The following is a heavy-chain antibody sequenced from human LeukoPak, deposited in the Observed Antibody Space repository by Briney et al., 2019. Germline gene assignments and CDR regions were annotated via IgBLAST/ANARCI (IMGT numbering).Heavy chain of an antibody. V-gene: IGHV1-18*01. CDR1: GYTFTNYG. Sequence: ASVKVSCKASGYTFTNYGISWVRQAPGQGLEWMGWISAYNGNTNYAQILQGRLTMTTDTSTSTAYMELRSLRSDDTAVYYCARQGYGGNSQGAADYWGQGTLVTVSS. D-gene: IGHD4-23*01. CDR2: ISAYNGNT. CDR3: ARQGYGGNSQGAADY. J-gene: IGHJ4*02.